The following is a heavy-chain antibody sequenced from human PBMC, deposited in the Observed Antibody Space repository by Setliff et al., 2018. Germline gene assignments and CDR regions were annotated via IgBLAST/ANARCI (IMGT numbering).Heavy chain of an antibody. J-gene: IGHJ4*02. CDR1: GFTFSSYA. CDR3: APKGRGELRAEF. D-gene: IGHD1-7*01. CDR2: ISDSGRTK. Sequence: GGSLRLSCAASGFTFSSYAMIWVRQAPGKGLEWVSYISDSGRTKYYADSVKGRFTISRDNAKNSLFLQMNSLRTGDTAVYYCAPKGRGELRAEFWGQGTLVTVSS. V-gene: IGHV3-48*03.